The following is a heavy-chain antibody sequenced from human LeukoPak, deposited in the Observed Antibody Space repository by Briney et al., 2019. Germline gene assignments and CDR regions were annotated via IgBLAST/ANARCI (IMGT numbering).Heavy chain of an antibody. V-gene: IGHV1-69*13. CDR3: ARAAHGSGAVHYGLDV. CDR1: GGTFSIYA. CDR2: IIPIFGTA. D-gene: IGHD3-10*01. Sequence: ASVKVSCKASGGTFSIYAISWVRPAPGQGLEWMGGIIPIFGTANYAQTFQGRVTITADESTSTAYMELSSLRSEDTAVYYCARAAHGSGAVHYGLDVWGQGTTVTVSS. J-gene: IGHJ6*02.